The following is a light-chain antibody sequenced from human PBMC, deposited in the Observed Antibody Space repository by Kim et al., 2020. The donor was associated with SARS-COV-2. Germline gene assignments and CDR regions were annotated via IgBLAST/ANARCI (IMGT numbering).Light chain of an antibody. CDR3: QQYGSSPALT. CDR1: QSVSSSY. CDR2: GAS. Sequence: PGERATLSCRASQSVSSSYLAWYQQKPGQAPRLLIYGASSRATDIPDRFSGSGSGTDFTLTISRLEPEDFAVYYCQQYGSSPALTFGGGTKV. V-gene: IGKV3-20*01. J-gene: IGKJ4*01.